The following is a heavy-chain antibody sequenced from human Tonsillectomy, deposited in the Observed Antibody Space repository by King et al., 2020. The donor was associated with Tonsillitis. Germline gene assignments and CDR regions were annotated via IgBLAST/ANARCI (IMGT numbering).Heavy chain of an antibody. CDR3: ARDHDRSGYYYVIDY. D-gene: IGHD3-3*01. CDR1: GYTFTGYY. Sequence: VQLVESGAEVKKPGASVNVSCKASGYTFTGYYIYWVRQAPGQGIEWMGWINPNSGGTHYAQKFQGRVSMTRDTSISTAYMELNRLRSDDTAVYFCARDHDRSGYYYVIDYWGQGTLVTVSS. J-gene: IGHJ4*02. V-gene: IGHV1-2*02. CDR2: INPNSGGT.